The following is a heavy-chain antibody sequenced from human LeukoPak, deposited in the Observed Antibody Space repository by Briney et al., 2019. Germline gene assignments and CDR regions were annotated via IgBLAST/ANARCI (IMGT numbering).Heavy chain of an antibody. J-gene: IGHJ3*02. CDR1: GFTFSSYS. CDR2: ISSSGSTI. D-gene: IGHD5-24*01. CDR3: ARETERAAFDI. Sequence: GGSLRLSCAASGFTFSSYSMNWVRQAPGKGLEWVSYISSSGSTIYYADSVKGRFTISRDNAKNSLYLQMNSLRAEDTAVYYCARETERAAFDIWGQGTMVTVSS. V-gene: IGHV3-48*04.